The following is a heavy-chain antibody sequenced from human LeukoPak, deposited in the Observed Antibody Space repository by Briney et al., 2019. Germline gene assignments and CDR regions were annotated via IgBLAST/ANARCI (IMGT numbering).Heavy chain of an antibody. CDR3: AKGPSDIVVSYYGMDV. D-gene: IGHD5-12*01. CDR1: GFAFDSFA. V-gene: IGHV3-23*01. J-gene: IGHJ6*02. CDR2: IGDIRHT. Sequence: GGSLRLSCAASGFAFDSFAMSWVRQAPGQGLAWVSGIGDIRHTYYADSVKGRFTISRDNSKNTLYLQMNSLRAEDTAVYYCAKGPSDIVVSYYGMDVWGQGTTVTVSS.